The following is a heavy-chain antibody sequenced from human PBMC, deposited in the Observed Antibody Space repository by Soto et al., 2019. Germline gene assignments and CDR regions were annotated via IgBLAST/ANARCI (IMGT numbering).Heavy chain of an antibody. CDR3: ARDRRFDY. CDR1: GGSISSYY. CDR2: IYYSGST. J-gene: IGHJ4*02. Sequence: SETLSLTCTVAGGSISSYYWSWIRQPPGKGLEWIGYIYYSGSTNYNPSLKSRVTISVDTSKNQFSLKLSSVTAADTAVYYCARDRRFDYWGQGTLVTVSS. V-gene: IGHV4-59*01.